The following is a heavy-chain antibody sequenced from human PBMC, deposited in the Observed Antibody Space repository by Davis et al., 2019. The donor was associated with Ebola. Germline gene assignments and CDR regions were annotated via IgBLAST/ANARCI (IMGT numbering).Heavy chain of an antibody. Sequence: PSETLSLTCSVSGGSITGYYWTWIRQPPGKGLEWIGYIYYNGRTTYNPSLMSRVTISVDTSKNQFSLRVNSVTAADTAVYYCARLGNASGSYPMYYGLDVWGQGTTVTVSS. CDR1: GGSITGYY. D-gene: IGHD3-10*01. J-gene: IGHJ6*02. CDR3: ARLGNASGSYPMYYGLDV. V-gene: IGHV4-59*08. CDR2: IYYNGRT.